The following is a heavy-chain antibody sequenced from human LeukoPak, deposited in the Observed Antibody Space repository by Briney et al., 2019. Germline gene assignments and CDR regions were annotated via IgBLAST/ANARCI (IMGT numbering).Heavy chain of an antibody. Sequence: SETLSLTCTVSGGSISSYYWSWIRQPPGKGLEWIGYIYYSGSTNYNPSLKSRVTISVDTSKNQFSLKLSSATAADTAVYYCARDDNAFDIWGQGTMVTVSS. CDR3: ARDDNAFDI. CDR1: GGSISSYY. V-gene: IGHV4-59*01. CDR2: IYYSGST. J-gene: IGHJ3*02. D-gene: IGHD3-22*01.